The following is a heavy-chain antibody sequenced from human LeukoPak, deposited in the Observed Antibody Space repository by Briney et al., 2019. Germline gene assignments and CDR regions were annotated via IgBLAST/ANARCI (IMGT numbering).Heavy chain of an antibody. Sequence: PSETLSLTCTVSGGSISSYYWSWIRQPPGKGLERIGYIYYSGSTNYNPSLKSRVTISVDASKNQFSLKLSSVTAADTAVYYCARVPYGDYVDYWGQGTLVTVSS. CDR3: ARVPYGDYVDY. CDR1: GGSISSYY. V-gene: IGHV4-59*01. D-gene: IGHD4-17*01. CDR2: IYYSGST. J-gene: IGHJ4*02.